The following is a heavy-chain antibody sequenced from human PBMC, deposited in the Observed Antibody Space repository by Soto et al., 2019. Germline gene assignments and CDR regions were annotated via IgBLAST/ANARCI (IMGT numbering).Heavy chain of an antibody. CDR2: IYYSGST. CDR1: GGSVSSGSYY. CDR3: ARAETDISGNWFDP. V-gene: IGHV4-61*01. J-gene: IGHJ5*02. Sequence: PSETLSLTCTVSGGSVSSGSYYWSWIRQPPGKGLEWIGYIYYSGSTNYNPSLKSRVTISVDTSKNQFSLKLSSVTAADTAVYFWARAETDISGNWFDPWGQGTLVTVSS. D-gene: IGHD1-1*01.